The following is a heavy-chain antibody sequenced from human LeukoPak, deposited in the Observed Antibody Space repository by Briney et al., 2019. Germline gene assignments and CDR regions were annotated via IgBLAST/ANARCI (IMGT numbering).Heavy chain of an antibody. CDR2: IITILGTT. J-gene: IGHJ3*02. D-gene: IGHD3-22*01. CDR1: GGTFSSYG. V-gene: IGHV1-69*11. CDR3: ARGGATYYYDSSGYYEGAYDI. Sequence: SVKLSCKASGGTFSSYGISWVRQAPGQGLEWMGRIITILGTTNYAEQLQGRVTITTDEPKTTVYMELIRLRSEDPARYYCARGGATYYYDSSGYYEGAYDIWGQGTMVTVSS.